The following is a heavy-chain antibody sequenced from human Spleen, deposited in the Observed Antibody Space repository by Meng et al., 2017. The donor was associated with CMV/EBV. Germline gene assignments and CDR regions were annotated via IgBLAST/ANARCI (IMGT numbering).Heavy chain of an antibody. CDR2: INHSGST. Sequence: QAQLQQWGAGLLKPSETLSLTCAVYGGSFSGYYWSWIRQPPGKGLEWIGEINHSGSTNYNPSLKSRVTISVDTSKNQFSLKLSSVTAADTAVYYCAREGDTAMALVDYWGQGTLVTVSS. CDR3: AREGDTAMALVDY. V-gene: IGHV4-34*01. CDR1: GGSFSGYY. D-gene: IGHD5-18*01. J-gene: IGHJ4*02.